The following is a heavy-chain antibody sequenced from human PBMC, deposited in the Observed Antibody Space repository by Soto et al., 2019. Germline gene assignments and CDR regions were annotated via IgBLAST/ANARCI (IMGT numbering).Heavy chain of an antibody. D-gene: IGHD2-8*02. V-gene: IGHV4-34*01. CDR3: ARDKLTGLFDY. CDR2: INHSGST. Sequence: QVQLQQWGAGLLKPSETLSLTCAVYGGSFSGYSWTWIRQPPGTGLEWMGEINHSGSTNYNPSLKXRVTISVDTSKNQFSLKLTSVTAADTAVYYCARDKLTGLFDYWGQGTLVTVSS. CDR1: GGSFSGYS. J-gene: IGHJ4*02.